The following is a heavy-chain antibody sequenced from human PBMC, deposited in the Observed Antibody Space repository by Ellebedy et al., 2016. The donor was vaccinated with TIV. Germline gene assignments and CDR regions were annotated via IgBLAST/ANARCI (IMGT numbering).Heavy chain of an antibody. Sequence: PGGSLRLSCAASGFTVSSNYMSWVRQAPGKGLEWVPLIYSGGSTYYADSVQGRFTISRDNSKNTLYLQMNSLRAEDTAVYYCARGVGGWFGELLPDGGVLGNYYYYGMDVWGQGTTVTVSS. J-gene: IGHJ6*02. CDR3: ARGVGGWFGELLPDGGVLGNYYYYGMDV. CDR1: GFTVSSNY. CDR2: IYSGGST. V-gene: IGHV3-53*01. D-gene: IGHD3-10*01.